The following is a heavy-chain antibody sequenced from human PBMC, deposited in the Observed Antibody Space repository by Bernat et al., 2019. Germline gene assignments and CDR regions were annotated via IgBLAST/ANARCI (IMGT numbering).Heavy chain of an antibody. J-gene: IGHJ4*02. D-gene: IGHD3-10*01. V-gene: IGHV4-39*01. CDR3: VRGVIILYYFDY. CDR2: IYYSGST. CDR1: GGSVSSGSYY. Sequence: QVQLQESGPGLVKPSETLSLTCTVSGGSVSSGSYYWGWIRQPPGKGLEWIGSIYYSGSTYYNPSLKSRVTISVDTSKNQFSLKLSSVTAADTAVYYCVRGVIILYYFDYWGQGTLVTVSS.